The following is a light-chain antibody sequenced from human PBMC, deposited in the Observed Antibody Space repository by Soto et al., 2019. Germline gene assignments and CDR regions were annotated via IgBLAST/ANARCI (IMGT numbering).Light chain of an antibody. CDR2: LNSDGSH. CDR3: QTWGTGIHYV. Sequence: SASASLGASVKLTCTLSSGHSSYAIAWHQQQPEKGPRYLMKLNSDGSHSKGDGIPDRFSGSSSGAERYLTISSLQSEDEADYYCQTWGTGIHYVFGTGTKLTVL. J-gene: IGLJ1*01. CDR1: SGHSSYA. V-gene: IGLV4-69*01.